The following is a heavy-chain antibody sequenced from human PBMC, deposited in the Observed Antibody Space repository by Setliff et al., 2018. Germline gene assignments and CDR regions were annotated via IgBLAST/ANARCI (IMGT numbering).Heavy chain of an antibody. J-gene: IGHJ3*02. CDR2: FYNSGNT. Sequence: NPSETLSLTCTVSGGSISSGTYYWSWIRQHPGKGLEWIGYFYNSGNTYYNPSLKSRFTISFDTPKNQFSLRLSSVTAVDTAVYYCARVQRYKGAFDIWG. D-gene: IGHD3-9*01. CDR3: ARVQRYKGAFDI. CDR1: GGSISSGTYY. V-gene: IGHV4-31*03.